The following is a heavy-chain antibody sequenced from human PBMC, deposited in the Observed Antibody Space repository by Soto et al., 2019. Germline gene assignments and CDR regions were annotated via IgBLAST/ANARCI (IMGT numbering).Heavy chain of an antibody. CDR2: IYYSGST. CDR3: ARVPDR. Sequence: PSETLSLTCTVSGGSISSYYLSWIRQPPGKGLEWIGYIYYSGSTNYNPSLKSRVTISVDTSKNQFSLKLSSVTAADTAVYYCARVPDRWGQGTLVTVSS. D-gene: IGHD2-2*01. CDR1: GGSISSYY. J-gene: IGHJ5*02. V-gene: IGHV4-59*08.